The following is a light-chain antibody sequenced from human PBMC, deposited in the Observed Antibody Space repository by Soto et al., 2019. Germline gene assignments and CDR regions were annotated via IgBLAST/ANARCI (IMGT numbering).Light chain of an antibody. CDR2: SAS. V-gene: IGKV1-39*01. Sequence: DVQITQSPSSLSASVGDRVTITCRARQNMSNFLNWYQQKPGKAPKLLIYSASTLHSGVPSRFIGGGSGTDFTLTISSLQPEDFATYYCQQSYSAPHTFGQGTELE. J-gene: IGKJ2*01. CDR1: QNMSNF. CDR3: QQSYSAPHT.